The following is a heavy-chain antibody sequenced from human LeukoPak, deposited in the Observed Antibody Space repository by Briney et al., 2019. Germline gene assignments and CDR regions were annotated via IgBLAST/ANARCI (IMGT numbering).Heavy chain of an antibody. V-gene: IGHV4-59*01. Sequence: SETLSLTCTVSGGSISSYYWSWIRQPPGKGLEWIGYIYYSGSTNCNPSLKSRVTISVDTSKNQFSLKLSPVTAADTAVYYCARVSYGSGSYYWGQGTLVTVSS. CDR3: ARVSYGSGSYY. J-gene: IGHJ4*02. CDR1: GGSISSYY. D-gene: IGHD3-10*01. CDR2: IYYSGST.